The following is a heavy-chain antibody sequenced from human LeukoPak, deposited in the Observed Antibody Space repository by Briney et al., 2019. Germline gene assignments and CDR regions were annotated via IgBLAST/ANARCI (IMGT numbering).Heavy chain of an antibody. Sequence: SETLSLTCAVYGGSFSGYYWSWIRQPPGKGLEWIGEINHSGSTNYNPSLKSRVTISVDTSKNQFSLKLSSVTAADTAVYYCARGTVVYNLDYWGQGTLVTVSS. J-gene: IGHJ4*02. CDR3: ARGTVVYNLDY. D-gene: IGHD4-23*01. CDR2: INHSGST. CDR1: GGSFSGYY. V-gene: IGHV4-34*01.